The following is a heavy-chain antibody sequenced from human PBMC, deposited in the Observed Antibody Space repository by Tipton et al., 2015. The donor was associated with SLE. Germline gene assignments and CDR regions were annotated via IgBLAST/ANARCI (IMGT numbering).Heavy chain of an antibody. CDR1: GGSFSGYF. V-gene: IGHV4-34*01. J-gene: IGHJ6*03. D-gene: IGHD6-13*01. CDR2: INHSGST. CDR3: ARGPPAAAGIGGYDYYYMDV. Sequence: TLSLTCAVYGGSFSGYFWSWIRQPPGKGLEWIGEINHSGSTNYNPSLKSRVTISVDTSKNQFSLKLSSVTAADTAVYYCARGPPAAAGIGGYDYYYMDVWGKGTTVTVSS.